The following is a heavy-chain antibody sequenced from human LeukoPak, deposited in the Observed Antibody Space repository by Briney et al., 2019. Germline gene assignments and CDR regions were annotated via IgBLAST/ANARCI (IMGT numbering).Heavy chain of an antibody. V-gene: IGHV4-59*01. D-gene: IGHD2-2*01. CDR2: IYYSGST. J-gene: IGHJ6*03. CDR1: GGSLSSYH. CDR3: ARVRRLIGYCSSTSCYAPYYYYYMDV. Sequence: PSETLSLTCTVSGGSLSSYHWRWISQPPGKGLEWIGYIYYSGSTQYNTSLKSRVTISEDTSKNQFSLKLSSVTAADTAVYYCARVRRLIGYCSSTSCYAPYYYYYMDVWGKGTTVTVSS.